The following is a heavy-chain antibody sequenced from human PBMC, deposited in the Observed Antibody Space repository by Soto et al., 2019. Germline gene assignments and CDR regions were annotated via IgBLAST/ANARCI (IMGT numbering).Heavy chain of an antibody. CDR1: GYSFTSYG. Sequence: ASVKVSCKASGYSFTSYGISWGRQAPGQGLEWMGWISAYNGNTNYAQKLQGRVTMTTDTSTSTAYMELRSLRSDDTAVYYCARVLGYFDWLSAGYYYYYYMDVWGKGTTVTVSS. CDR3: ARVLGYFDWLSAGYYYYYYMDV. D-gene: IGHD3-9*01. V-gene: IGHV1-18*01. J-gene: IGHJ6*03. CDR2: ISAYNGNT.